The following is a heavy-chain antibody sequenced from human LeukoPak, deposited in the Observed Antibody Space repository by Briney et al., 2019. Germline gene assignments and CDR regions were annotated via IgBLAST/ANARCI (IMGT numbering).Heavy chain of an antibody. CDR3: ARDVEMATIVNWFDP. CDR1: GGSISSYY. V-gene: IGHV4-39*07. CDR2: IYYSGST. D-gene: IGHD5-24*01. Sequence: SETLSLTCTVSGGSISSYYWSWIRQPPGKGLGWIGSIYYSGSTYYNPSLKSRVTISVDTSKNQFSLKLSSVTAADTAVYYCARDVEMATIVNWFDPWGQGTLVTVSS. J-gene: IGHJ5*02.